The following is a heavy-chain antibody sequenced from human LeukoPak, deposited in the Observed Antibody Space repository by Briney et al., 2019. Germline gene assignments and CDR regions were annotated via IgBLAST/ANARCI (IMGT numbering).Heavy chain of an antibody. Sequence: ASVKVSCKTSGYTFTGQYLHWVRQATGQGLEWMGWINPNSGGTKSAQKFQGRVIMTRDTSISTAYMELRSLNSDDTAVYYCARGRQLHLGELFPFAEFFQPWGQGTLVTVFS. CDR1: GYTFTGQY. V-gene: IGHV1-2*02. CDR2: INPNSGGT. J-gene: IGHJ1*01. CDR3: ARGRQLHLGELFPFAEFFQP. D-gene: IGHD3-16*01.